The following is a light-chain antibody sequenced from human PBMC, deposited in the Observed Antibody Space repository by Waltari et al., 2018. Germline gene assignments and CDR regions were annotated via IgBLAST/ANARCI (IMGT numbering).Light chain of an antibody. CDR2: DAS. Sequence: DIQMTQSPSSLSASVGDRVTITCRTSQTISNYLNWYQQKPGKAPYLLIYDASTLQSGVPSRFTGSGSGTEFTLTISSLQPEDIASYFCQQSYSSPYTVGQGTNLEIK. CDR3: QQSYSSPYT. CDR1: QTISNY. J-gene: IGKJ2*01. V-gene: IGKV1-39*01.